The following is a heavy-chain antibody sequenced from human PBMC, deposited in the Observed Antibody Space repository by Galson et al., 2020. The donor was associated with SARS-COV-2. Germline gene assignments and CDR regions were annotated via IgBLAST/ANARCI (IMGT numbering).Heavy chain of an antibody. D-gene: IGHD3-16*01. CDR1: GITFSSYG. Sequence: SLKISCAASGITFSSYGMHWLRQAPGKGLEWVALISYDGSNKYYGDSVKGRITISRDNTKNSLYLQVNSLRAEDTAVYYCAKEGGSYAYYYYGMDVWGLGTTVTVSS. J-gene: IGHJ6*02. V-gene: IGHV3-30*18. CDR3: AKEGGSYAYYYYGMDV. CDR2: ISYDGSNK.